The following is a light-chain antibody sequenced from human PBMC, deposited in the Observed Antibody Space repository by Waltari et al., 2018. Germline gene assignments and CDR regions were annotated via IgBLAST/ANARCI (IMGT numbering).Light chain of an antibody. J-gene: IGKJ1*01. Sequence: DIQMTQSPSTLSASVGDRVTITCRASQSGTKWVAWYQQNPGEAPELLIYEASSLQSGVPSRCSGRGSGTEFTLTISSLQPDDFTTYYCQQYNSYWTFGQGTKVEMK. CDR1: QSGTKW. CDR3: QQYNSYWT. CDR2: EAS. V-gene: IGKV1-5*03.